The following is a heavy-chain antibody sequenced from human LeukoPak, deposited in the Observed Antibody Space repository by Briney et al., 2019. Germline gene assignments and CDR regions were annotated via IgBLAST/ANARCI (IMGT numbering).Heavy chain of an antibody. D-gene: IGHD4-23*01. V-gene: IGHV3-30-3*01. J-gene: IGHJ4*02. CDR1: GFKFSDYA. CDR3: AREGYGGSGYFDY. CDR2: ISYDGSTK. Sequence: GRSLRLSCAASGFKFSDYALHWVRQAPGKGLEWVAIISYDGSTKFYADSVKGRFTISRDNSKNTVDVQMNRLRGEDTAVYYCAREGYGGSGYFDYWGQGTLVTVSS.